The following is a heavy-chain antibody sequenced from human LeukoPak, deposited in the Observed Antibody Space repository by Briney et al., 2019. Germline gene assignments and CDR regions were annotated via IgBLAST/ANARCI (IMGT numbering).Heavy chain of an antibody. Sequence: PSETLSLTCAVSGASIRNTSFYWGWIRQPPGKGLQWIASIYSSGSTNYNPSLKSRVTISVDTSKNQFSLKLSSVTAADTAVYYCARDRDSSSWYGIDYWGQGTLVTVSS. CDR1: GASIRNTSFY. V-gene: IGHV4-39*07. D-gene: IGHD6-13*01. CDR3: ARDRDSSSWYGIDY. CDR2: IYSSGST. J-gene: IGHJ4*02.